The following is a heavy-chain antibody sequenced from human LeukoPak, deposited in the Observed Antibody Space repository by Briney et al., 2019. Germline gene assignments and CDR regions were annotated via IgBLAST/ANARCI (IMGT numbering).Heavy chain of an antibody. CDR3: ARGGVPDGAFDI. J-gene: IGHJ3*02. D-gene: IGHD3-16*01. CDR1: GYTFTSYG. Sequence: ASVKVSCKASGYTFTSYGISWVRQAPGQGLEWMGWISAYNGNTNYAQKLQGRVTMTRNTSISTAYMELSSLRSEDTAVYYYARGGVPDGAFDIWGQGTMATVSS. V-gene: IGHV1-18*01. CDR2: ISAYNGNT.